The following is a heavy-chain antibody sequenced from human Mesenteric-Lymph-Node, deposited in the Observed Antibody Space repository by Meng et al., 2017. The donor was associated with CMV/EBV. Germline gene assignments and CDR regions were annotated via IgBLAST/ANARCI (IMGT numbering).Heavy chain of an antibody. Sequence: QWRVGGSGGGVVQPGGSLRLSCAASGFSFSSYGMHWVRQAPGKGLEWVAFIRFDGGNKEYVDSVKGRFTISRDNSKITLYLQMNSLRTEDTAVYYCAKEGPSGSYRPAAGFFDYWGQGTLVTVSS. CDR3: AKEGPSGSYRPAAGFFDY. V-gene: IGHV3-30*02. CDR2: IRFDGGNK. D-gene: IGHD1-26*01. J-gene: IGHJ4*02. CDR1: GFSFSSYG.